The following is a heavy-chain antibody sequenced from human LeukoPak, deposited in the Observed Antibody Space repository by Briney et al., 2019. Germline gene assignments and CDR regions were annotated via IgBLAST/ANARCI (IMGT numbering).Heavy chain of an antibody. D-gene: IGHD4-17*01. CDR1: GFTFSSYA. CDR2: ISSNGGST. J-gene: IGHJ6*03. CDR3: ARAVGDYVPRVYYYMDV. V-gene: IGHV3-64*01. Sequence: PGGSLRLSCAASGFTFSSYAMHWVRQAPGKGLEYVSAISSNGGSTYYAYSVKGRFTISRDNAKNSLYLQMNSLRAEDTAVYYCARAVGDYVPRVYYYMDVWGKGNTVTISS.